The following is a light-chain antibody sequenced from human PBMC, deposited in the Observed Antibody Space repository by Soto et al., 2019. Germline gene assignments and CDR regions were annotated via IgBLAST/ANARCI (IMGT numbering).Light chain of an antibody. V-gene: IGKV1-17*01. CDR1: QGIRND. CDR2: AAS. J-gene: IGKJ1*01. Sequence: DIQITHSPSSLSASVGDRVTITFLASQGIRNDLGWYQQKPGKAPKRLIYAASSLQSGVPSRFSGSGSGTDFTLTISCLQSEDFATYYCQKYYSYLRKFGQGTKVDIK. CDR3: QKYYSYLRK.